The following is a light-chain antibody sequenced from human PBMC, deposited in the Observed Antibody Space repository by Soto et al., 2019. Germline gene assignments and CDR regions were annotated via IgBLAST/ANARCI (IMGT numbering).Light chain of an antibody. J-gene: IGKJ4*01. V-gene: IGKV3-15*01. CDR2: GAS. Sequence: EIVMTQSPVTLSVSPGERVTLSCRARQSVSSNLAWYQQKPGQAPRLLIYGASTRATGVPARFSGSGSGTEFTLTISSLQSEDFAVYYSQQYDDWPPLTFGGGTKVEI. CDR3: QQYDDWPPLT. CDR1: QSVSSN.